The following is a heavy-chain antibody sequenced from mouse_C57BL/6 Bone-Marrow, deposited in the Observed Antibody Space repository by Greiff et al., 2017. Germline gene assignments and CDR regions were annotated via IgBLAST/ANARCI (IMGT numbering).Heavy chain of an antibody. CDR3: ARAIDY. CDR1: GYSITSGYY. J-gene: IGHJ2*01. V-gene: IGHV3-6*01. CDR2: ISYDGSN. Sequence: EVQLVESGPGLVKPSQSLSLTCSVTGYSITSGYYRNWIRQFPGNKLEWMGYISYDGSNNYNPSLKNRISITRDTSKNQFFLKLNSVTTEDTATYYCARAIDYWGQGTTLTVSS.